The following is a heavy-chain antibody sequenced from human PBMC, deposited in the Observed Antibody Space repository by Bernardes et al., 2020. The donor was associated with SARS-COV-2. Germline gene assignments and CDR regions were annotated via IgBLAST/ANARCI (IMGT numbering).Heavy chain of an antibody. CDR1: GYTFTGYY. V-gene: IGHV1-2*04. CDR3: ARGGPGFYYYYGMDG. D-gene: IGHD3-10*01. CDR2: INPNSGGT. J-gene: IGHJ6*02. Sequence: ASVKVSCKASGYTFTGYYMHWVRQAPGQGLEWMGWINPNSGGTNYAQKFQGWVTMTRDTSISTVYVEVSRLRSDDTAVYYCARGGPGFYYYYGMDGWGPGTTGTVSS.